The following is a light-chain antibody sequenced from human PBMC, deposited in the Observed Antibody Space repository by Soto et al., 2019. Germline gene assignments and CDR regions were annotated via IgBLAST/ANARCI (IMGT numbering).Light chain of an antibody. V-gene: IGKV3-20*01. Sequence: EIVLTQSPGTLSLSPGERATLSCRASQSVNSFLAWFQKKPGQAPRLLIYGASNRATGIPDRFSGSGSETDFTLTITRLEPEDFVVYYCQHYGGSPWAFGQGTKVE. CDR2: GAS. CDR1: QSVNSF. J-gene: IGKJ1*01. CDR3: QHYGGSPWA.